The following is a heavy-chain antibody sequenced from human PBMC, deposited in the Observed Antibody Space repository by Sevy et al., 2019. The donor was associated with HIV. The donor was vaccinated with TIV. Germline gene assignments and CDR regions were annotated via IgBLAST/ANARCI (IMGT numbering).Heavy chain of an antibody. CDR3: ATTKDYYDSSGYPFDY. D-gene: IGHD3-22*01. J-gene: IGHJ4*02. CDR2: FDPEDDET. V-gene: IGHV1-24*01. CDR1: GYTLTELS. Sequence: ASVKVSCKVSGYTLTELSMHWVRQAPGKGLEWMGTFDPEDDETIYAQKFQGRVTMTEDTSTDTAYMELSSLRSEDTAVYYCATTKDYYDSSGYPFDYWGQGTVVTVSS.